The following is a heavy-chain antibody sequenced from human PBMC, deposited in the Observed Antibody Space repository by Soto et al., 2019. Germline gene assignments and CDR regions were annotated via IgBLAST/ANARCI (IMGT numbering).Heavy chain of an antibody. J-gene: IGHJ6*02. CDR2: ISSSGSTI. CDR3: ARGERSYYDFWSGYYTEYYYGMDV. CDR1: GFTFSSYE. Sequence: PGGSLRLSCAASGFTFSSYEMNWVRQAPGKGLEWVSYISSSGSTIYYADSVKGRFTISRDNAKNSLYLQMNSLRAEDTAVYYCARGERSYYDFWSGYYTEYYYGMDVWGQGTTVTVSS. V-gene: IGHV3-48*03. D-gene: IGHD3-3*01.